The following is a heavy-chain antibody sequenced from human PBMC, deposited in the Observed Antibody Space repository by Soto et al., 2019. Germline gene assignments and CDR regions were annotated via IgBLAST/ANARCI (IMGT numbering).Heavy chain of an antibody. J-gene: IGHJ4*02. D-gene: IGHD3-22*01. Sequence: SETLSLTCRVSDGSMNSDSSYWGWIRQPPGKGLEWIGVINHSGSTYHNLSLKGRVTMSADASRNQFSLKLTSMTAADTAVYYCARLGGYVSVGYYYLWDSWGQGTLVTVSS. CDR1: DGSMNSDSSY. CDR2: INHSGST. CDR3: ARLGGYVSVGYYYLWDS. V-gene: IGHV4-39*01.